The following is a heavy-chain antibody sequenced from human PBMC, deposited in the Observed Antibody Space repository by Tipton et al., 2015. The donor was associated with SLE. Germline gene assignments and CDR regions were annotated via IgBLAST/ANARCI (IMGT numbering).Heavy chain of an antibody. D-gene: IGHD3-3*02. J-gene: IGHJ4*02. CDR3: ATFSQSRLFDY. Sequence: TLSLTCAVYGGSFSGYYWRWIRQPPGKGLEGIGEINHSGSTNYNPSPKSRVTISVDTSKNQFSLKLSSVTAADTAVYYCATFSQSRLFDYWGQGRLVTVSS. CDR1: GGSFSGYY. V-gene: IGHV4-34*01. CDR2: INHSGST.